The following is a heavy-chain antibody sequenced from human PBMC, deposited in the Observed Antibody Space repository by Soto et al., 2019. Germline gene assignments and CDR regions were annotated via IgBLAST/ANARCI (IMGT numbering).Heavy chain of an antibody. Sequence: EVQLVETGGGLIQPGGSLRLSCAASGFTVSSNYMSWVRQAPGKGLEWVSVIYRGGSTYYADSVKGRFTISRDNSKNTLYLQMNSLRADDTAVYYCATGQREVTATLNNSYGMDVWGQGTTVTVSS. V-gene: IGHV3-53*02. D-gene: IGHD2-21*02. J-gene: IGHJ6*02. CDR3: ATGQREVTATLNNSYGMDV. CDR2: IYRGGST. CDR1: GFTVSSNY.